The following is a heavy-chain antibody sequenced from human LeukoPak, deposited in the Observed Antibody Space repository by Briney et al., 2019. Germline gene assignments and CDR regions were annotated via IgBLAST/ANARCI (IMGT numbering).Heavy chain of an antibody. CDR3: ASHLTATIGHWFDP. CDR2: ISDGGDNT. D-gene: IGHD4-11*01. CDR1: GFMFSSYV. Sequence: GGSLRLSCAASGFMFSSYVMSWVRQASGKGLEWVSSISDGGDNTYYTDSVKGRFTVSRDDSKNTVYLQMSSLRAEDTAVYYCASHLTATIGHWFDPWGQGTLVTVSS. V-gene: IGHV3-23*01. J-gene: IGHJ5*02.